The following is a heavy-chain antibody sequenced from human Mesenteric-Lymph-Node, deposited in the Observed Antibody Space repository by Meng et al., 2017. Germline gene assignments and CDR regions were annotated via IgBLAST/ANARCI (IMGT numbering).Heavy chain of an antibody. V-gene: IGHV3-7*01. J-gene: IGHJ3*02. Sequence: GESLKISCAASGFIFSSYAMTWVRQAPGKGLEWVANIKQDGSEKYYVDSVKGRFTISRDNAKNSLYLQMNSLRAEDTAVYYCARDSYYYDSSGYYGEDAFDIWGQGTMVTVSS. CDR1: GFIFSSYA. CDR2: IKQDGSEK. CDR3: ARDSYYYDSSGYYGEDAFDI. D-gene: IGHD3-22*01.